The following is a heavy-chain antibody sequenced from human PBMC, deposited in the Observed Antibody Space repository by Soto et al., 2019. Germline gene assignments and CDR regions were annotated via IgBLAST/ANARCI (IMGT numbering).Heavy chain of an antibody. V-gene: IGHV3-73*01. J-gene: IGHJ4*02. CDR2: IRSKTNSYAT. D-gene: IGHD6-19*01. CDR1: GFTFGGSA. Sequence: GSLRLSCAASGFTFGGSAMHWVRQASGKGLEWVGHIRSKTNSYATAYAESVKGRFTISRDDSMDTAYLQMNSLKTEDTAVYFCTRQTDAVQWLVVPTDYNFDYWGQGTLVTVSS. CDR3: TRQTDAVQWLVVPTDYNFDY.